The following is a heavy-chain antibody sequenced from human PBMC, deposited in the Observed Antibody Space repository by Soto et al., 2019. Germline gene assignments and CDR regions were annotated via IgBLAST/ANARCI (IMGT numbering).Heavy chain of an antibody. CDR3: ARVGGYSYGDFDY. J-gene: IGHJ4*02. D-gene: IGHD5-18*01. Sequence: SETLSLTCTVSGRSIRDYYWSWIRQSPGKGLEWLGYIYDRGTTNYNPSLRSRVTISMDTSKNQFSLKLSSVTTADTAVYYCARVGGYSYGDFDYWGQGALVTVSS. V-gene: IGHV4-59*01. CDR2: IYDRGTT. CDR1: GRSIRDYY.